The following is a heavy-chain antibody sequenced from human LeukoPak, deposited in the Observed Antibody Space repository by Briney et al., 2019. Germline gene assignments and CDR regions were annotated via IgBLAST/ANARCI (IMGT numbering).Heavy chain of an antibody. CDR2: IYTSGST. D-gene: IGHD3-16*01. CDR1: GGSISTGSYY. V-gene: IGHV4-61*02. J-gene: IGHJ6*03. Sequence: SETLSLTCTVSGGSISTGSYYWSWIRQPAGKGLEWILRIYTSGSTHYNPSLKRRVTISVDTSTNQFSLKLSSVTAADTAVYYCASWGYYYYYMDVWGKGTTVTVSS. CDR3: ASWGYYYYYMDV.